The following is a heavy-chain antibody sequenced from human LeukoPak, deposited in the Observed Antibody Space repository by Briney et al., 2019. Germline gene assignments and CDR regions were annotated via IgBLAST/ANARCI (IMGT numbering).Heavy chain of an antibody. J-gene: IGHJ1*01. CDR2: IKSDGTT. CDR1: GFTFSSYW. D-gene: IGHD3-22*01. V-gene: IGHV3-74*01. CDR3: ARAPSEIGGYYPEYFRH. Sequence: GGSLRLSCAASGFTFSSYWMHWVRQAPGKGLVWVSRIKSDGTTNYADSVKGRFTISRDNAKNTLSLQMNSLRAEDTGVYYCARAPSEIGGYYPEYFRHWGQGPLVTVSS.